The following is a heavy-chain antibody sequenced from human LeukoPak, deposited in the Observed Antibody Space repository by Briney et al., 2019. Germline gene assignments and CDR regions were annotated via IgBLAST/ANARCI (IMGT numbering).Heavy chain of an antibody. CDR1: GFTFSSYG. V-gene: IGHV3-30*18. Sequence: GGSLRLSCAASGFTFSSYGMHWVRQAPGKGLEWVAVISYDGSNKYYADSVKGRFTISRDNSKNTLYLQMNSLRAEDTAVYYCAKEGNYYDSPDAFDIWGQGTMVTVSS. D-gene: IGHD3-22*01. CDR3: AKEGNYYDSPDAFDI. J-gene: IGHJ3*02. CDR2: ISYDGSNK.